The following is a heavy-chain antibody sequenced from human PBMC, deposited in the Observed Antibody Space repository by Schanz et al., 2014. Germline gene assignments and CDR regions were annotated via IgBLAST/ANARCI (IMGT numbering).Heavy chain of an antibody. D-gene: IGHD1-1*01. V-gene: IGHV3-48*03. CDR3: ARGRVLES. J-gene: IGHJ5*02. CDR2: IPWNGAAI. CDR1: GFTLSNYA. Sequence: EMQLLESGGGLAQPGGSLRLSCAASGFTLSNYAMSWVRQAPGKGLEWVSNIPWNGAAIGYAGSVRGRFTISRDSAKNSLFLQMNSLRPEDTAVYYCARGRVLESWGQGTLVTVSS.